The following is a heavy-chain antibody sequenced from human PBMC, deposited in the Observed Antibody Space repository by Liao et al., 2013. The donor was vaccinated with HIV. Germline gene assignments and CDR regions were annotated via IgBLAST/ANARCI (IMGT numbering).Heavy chain of an antibody. J-gene: IGHJ4*02. CDR2: MYYAGSS. V-gene: IGHV4-59*01. Sequence: QVLLQESGPRLVKSSGTLSLTCSVSGVSMSSYYWSWIRQPPGKGLEWIGYMYYAGSSNYNPTLKSRVTISVDTSQEEFSLKLRSVTAADTAVYYCASGGYSSSRFDYWGQGTLVTVSS. D-gene: IGHD6-13*01. CDR1: GVSMSSYY. CDR3: ASGGYSSSRFDY.